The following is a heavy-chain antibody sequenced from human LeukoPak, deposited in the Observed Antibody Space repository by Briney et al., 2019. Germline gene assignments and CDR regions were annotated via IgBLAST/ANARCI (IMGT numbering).Heavy chain of an antibody. V-gene: IGHV4-59*01. J-gene: IGHJ4*02. CDR3: ARGKGCFDY. D-gene: IGHD6-19*01. Sequence: PSETLSLTCTVSGGSISPYYWSWIRQPPGKGLEWIGYIYYSGSTNYNPSLKSRVTISVDTSKKQFSLKLNSVTAADTAVYYCARGKGCFDYWGQGTLVTVSS. CDR2: IYYSGST. CDR1: GGSISPYY.